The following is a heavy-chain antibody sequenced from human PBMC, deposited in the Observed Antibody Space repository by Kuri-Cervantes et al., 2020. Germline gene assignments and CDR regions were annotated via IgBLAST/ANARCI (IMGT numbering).Heavy chain of an antibody. CDR2: IWYDGSNK. Sequence: GESLKISCAASGFTFSSYGMHWVHQAPGKGLEWVAVIWYDGSNKYYADSVKGRFTISRDNSKNTLYLQMNSLRAEDTAVYYCAKDRRSSGWYGVQYYWGQGTLVTVSS. V-gene: IGHV3-33*06. D-gene: IGHD6-19*01. CDR3: AKDRRSSGWYGVQYY. J-gene: IGHJ4*02. CDR1: GFTFSSYG.